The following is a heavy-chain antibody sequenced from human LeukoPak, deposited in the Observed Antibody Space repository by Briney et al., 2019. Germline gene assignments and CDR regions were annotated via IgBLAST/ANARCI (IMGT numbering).Heavy chain of an antibody. J-gene: IGHJ4*02. V-gene: IGHV3-NL1*01. CDR3: AKDHRAYYYGSGDFDY. CDR2: ITSDSRGI. D-gene: IGHD3-10*01. CDR1: GFTYSHYG. Sequence: LPGGSLRLSCVASGFTYSHYGMNWVRQAPGKGLEWVSGITSDSRGIYYADSVKGRFTISRDNSKNTLYLQMNSLRAEDTAVYYCAKDHRAYYYGSGDFDYWGQGTLVTVSS.